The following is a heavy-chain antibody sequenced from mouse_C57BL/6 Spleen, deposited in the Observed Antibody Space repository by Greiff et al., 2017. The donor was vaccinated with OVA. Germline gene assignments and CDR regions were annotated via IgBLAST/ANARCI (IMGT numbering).Heavy chain of an antibody. V-gene: IGHV1-15*01. CDR2: IDPETGGT. Sequence: QVQLQQSGAELVRPGASVTLSCKASGYTFTDYEMHWVKQTPVHGLEWIGAIDPETGGTAYNQKFKGKAILTADKSSSTAYMELRSLTSEDSAVYYCTRSDGNYDWYFDVWGTGTTVTVSS. D-gene: IGHD2-1*01. CDR3: TRSDGNYDWYFDV. CDR1: GYTFTDYE. J-gene: IGHJ1*03.